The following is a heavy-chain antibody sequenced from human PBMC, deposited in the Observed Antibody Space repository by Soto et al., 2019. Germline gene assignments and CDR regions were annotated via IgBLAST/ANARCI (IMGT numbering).Heavy chain of an antibody. J-gene: IGHJ4*02. CDR3: ARSGHIFAGVF. Sequence: SETLSLTCTVSGASMNDYYGSWIRQSPGKGLEHIGYLHYNGFAEYSPSLRSRVSISMGTSKNQFSLKLSSVTAADTAIYYCARSGHIFAGVFWGQGILVTVSS. CDR1: GASMNDYY. V-gene: IGHV4-59*01. D-gene: IGHD3-16*01. CDR2: LHYNGFA.